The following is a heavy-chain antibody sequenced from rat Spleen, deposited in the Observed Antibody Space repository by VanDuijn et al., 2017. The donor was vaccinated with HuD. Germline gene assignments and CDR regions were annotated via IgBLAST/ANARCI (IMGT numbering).Heavy chain of an antibody. CDR1: GYTFTSYY. J-gene: IGHJ2*01. CDR3: ARGGFFRY. V-gene: IGHV1-43*01. CDR2: INTGSGGT. D-gene: IGHD1-6*01. Sequence: QVQLQQSGAELAKPGSSVQISCKASGYTFTSYYVSWIKQTTGQGLEYIGDINTGSGGTKYNEKFKGKATLTVDKSSSTAFMQLSSLTPDDSAVYYCARGGFFRYWGQGVMVTVSS.